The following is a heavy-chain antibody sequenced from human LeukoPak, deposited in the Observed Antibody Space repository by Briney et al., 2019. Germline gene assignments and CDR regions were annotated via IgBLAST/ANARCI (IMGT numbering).Heavy chain of an antibody. Sequence: GASVKVSCKASGYTFISYYMHWVRQAPGQGLEWMGIINPSGGSTSYAQKFQGRVTMTRDMSTSTVYMELSSLRSEDTAVYYCARETYYDILTGYNPFDYWGQGTLVTVSS. D-gene: IGHD3-9*01. CDR3: ARETYYDILTGYNPFDY. J-gene: IGHJ4*02. CDR1: GYTFISYY. CDR2: INPSGGST. V-gene: IGHV1-46*01.